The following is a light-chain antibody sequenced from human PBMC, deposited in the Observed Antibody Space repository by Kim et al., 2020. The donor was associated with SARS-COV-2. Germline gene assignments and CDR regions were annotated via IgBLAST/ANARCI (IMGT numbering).Light chain of an antibody. V-gene: IGLV3-19*01. CDR2: GKN. Sequence: SSELTHDPAVSVALGQTVRITCQGDSLRSYYASWYQQKPGQAPVLVFYGKNNRPSGIPDRFSGSYSGNTASLTITAAQAEDEADYYCNSRERSANHWMFGGGTQLTVL. J-gene: IGLJ3*02. CDR1: SLRSYY. CDR3: NSRERSANHWM.